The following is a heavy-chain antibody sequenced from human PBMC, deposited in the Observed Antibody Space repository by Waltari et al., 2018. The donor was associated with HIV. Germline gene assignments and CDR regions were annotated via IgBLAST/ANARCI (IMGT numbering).Heavy chain of an antibody. J-gene: IGHJ4*02. Sequence: EVQLVESGGGLVQPGGSLRLSCAASGFTFSSYWMSWVRQAPGKGLEWVANIKQDGSEKYYVDSVKGRFTISRDNAKNSLYLQMNSLRAEDTAVYYCARGTVSSHNYFDYWGQGTLVTVSS. D-gene: IGHD4-4*01. CDR3: ARGTVSSHNYFDY. CDR1: GFTFSSYW. V-gene: IGHV3-7*03. CDR2: IKQDGSEK.